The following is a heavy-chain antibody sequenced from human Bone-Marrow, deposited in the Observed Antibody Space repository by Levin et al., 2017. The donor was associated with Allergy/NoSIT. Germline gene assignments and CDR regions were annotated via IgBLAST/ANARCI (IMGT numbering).Heavy chain of an antibody. CDR2: ISSSGSTI. CDR1: GFTFSSYE. D-gene: IGHD3-3*01. CDR3: ARRCPTYYDFWSGPLFDY. J-gene: IGHJ4*02. Sequence: GESLKISCAASGFTFSSYEMNWVRQAPGKGLEWVSYISSSGSTIYYADSVKGRFTISRDNAKNSLYLQMNSLRAEDTAVYYCARRCPTYYDFWSGPLFDYWGQGTLVTVSS. V-gene: IGHV3-48*03.